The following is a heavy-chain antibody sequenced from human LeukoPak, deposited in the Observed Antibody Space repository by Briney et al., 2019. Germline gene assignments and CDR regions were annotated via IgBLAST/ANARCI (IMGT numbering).Heavy chain of an antibody. CDR2: ISAYDGNT. CDR1: GYTFGNYG. D-gene: IGHD5-24*01. V-gene: IGHV1-18*01. Sequence: ASVKVTCKASGYTFGNYGISWVRQAPGQALEWMGWISAYDGNTNYANKLQGRVTMTTDASTSTAFMELRSLTSDDTAVYFCARDFGMFTISHGDAFAIWGQGTVVTVSS. CDR3: ARDFGMFTISHGDAFAI. J-gene: IGHJ3*02.